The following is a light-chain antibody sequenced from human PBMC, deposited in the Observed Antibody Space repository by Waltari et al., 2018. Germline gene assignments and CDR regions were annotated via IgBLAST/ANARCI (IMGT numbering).Light chain of an antibody. CDR2: DNN. V-gene: IGLV1-44*01. CDR3: AAWDDSLDGPG. CDR1: SPNLGTNS. Sequence: QSVLTQPPPASATPGQRVTISCSGSSPNLGTNSVNWYQQPPGTAPKLLIYDNNQRPSGVPDRFSGSKSGTSASLAISGLQSEDEADYYCAAWDDSLDGPGFGGGTKLTVL. J-gene: IGLJ2*01.